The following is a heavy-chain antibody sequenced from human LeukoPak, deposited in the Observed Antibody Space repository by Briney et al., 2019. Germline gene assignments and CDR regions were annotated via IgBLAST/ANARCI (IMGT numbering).Heavy chain of an antibody. D-gene: IGHD6-6*01. CDR1: GFIVTSNH. CDR2: ISTARTT. Sequence: PGGSLRLSCAASGFIVTSNHMNWVRQAPGKGLEWVSIISTARTTHYADSLNDRFTISRDDSINTLYLQMNSLRAEDSAVYYCARDSSSYYFDYWGQGTLVTVSS. J-gene: IGHJ4*02. CDR3: ARDSSSYYFDY. V-gene: IGHV3-66*01.